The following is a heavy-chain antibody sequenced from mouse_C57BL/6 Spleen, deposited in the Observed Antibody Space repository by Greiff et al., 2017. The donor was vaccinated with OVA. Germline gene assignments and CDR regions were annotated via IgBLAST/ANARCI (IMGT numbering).Heavy chain of an antibody. D-gene: IGHD3-2*02. Sequence: QVQLQQSGAELVRPGTSVKMSCKASGYTFTNYWIGWAKQRPGHGLEWIGDIYPGGGYTNYNEKFKGKATLTADKSSSTAYMQFSSLTSEDSTIYSCARTAQATGYFDYWGQGTTLTVSS. CDR1: GYTFTNYW. J-gene: IGHJ2*01. V-gene: IGHV1-63*01. CDR3: ARTAQATGYFDY. CDR2: IYPGGGYT.